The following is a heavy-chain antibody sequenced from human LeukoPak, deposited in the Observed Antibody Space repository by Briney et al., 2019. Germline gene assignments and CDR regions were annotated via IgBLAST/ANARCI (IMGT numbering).Heavy chain of an antibody. CDR3: AREGGFYRPLDY. J-gene: IGHJ4*02. V-gene: IGHV4-39*07. CDR2: VHLDGST. D-gene: IGHD3-3*01. CDR1: GGSISSSGYY. Sequence: SETLSLTCTVSGGSISSSGYYWGWIRQPPGKGLEWIGEVHLDGSTNYNPSLESRLTMSVDVSENQVSLKLTSVTAADTAVYYCAREGGFYRPLDYSGQGTVVTVSS.